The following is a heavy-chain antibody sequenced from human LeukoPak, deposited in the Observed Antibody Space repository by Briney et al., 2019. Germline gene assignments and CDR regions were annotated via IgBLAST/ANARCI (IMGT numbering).Heavy chain of an antibody. D-gene: IGHD2-8*01. J-gene: IGHJ4*02. CDR1: GGSFSGYY. CDR3: ARGTVLMHYATFDS. V-gene: IGHV4-34*12. CDR2: IIHSGRT. Sequence: PSETLSLTCAVSGGSFSGYYWTWIRQSPGKGLEWIGEIIHSGRTNYSPSLESRVTLSVDTPNNQFSLKLNSVTAADTAVYYCARGTVLMHYATFDSWGQGTLVTVSS.